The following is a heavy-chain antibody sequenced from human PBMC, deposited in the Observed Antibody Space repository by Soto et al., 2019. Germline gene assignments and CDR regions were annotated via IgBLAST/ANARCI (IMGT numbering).Heavy chain of an antibody. J-gene: IGHJ4*02. Sequence: GGSLRLSCSASGFTFSTYAMSWVRQAPGKGLEWVSGISAGGGSTYYADSVKGRFTISRDNSKNTLYLQMSSLRAEDTAVYYCAKDRTVNSYDYSAYWGKGSRVTVSS. CDR1: GFTFSTYA. V-gene: IGHV3-23*01. CDR2: ISAGGGST. CDR3: AKDRTVNSYDYSAY. D-gene: IGHD3-22*01.